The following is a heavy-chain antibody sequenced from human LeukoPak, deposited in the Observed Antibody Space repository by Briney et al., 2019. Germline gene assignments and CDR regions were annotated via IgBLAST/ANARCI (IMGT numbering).Heavy chain of an antibody. J-gene: IGHJ6*02. Sequence: GGSLRLSCAASGFTFSSYSMNWVRQAPGKGLEWVSSISSSSSYIYYADSVKGRFTISRDNAKNSLYLQMNSLRAEDTAVYYCARDGADYGDYHDNGGMDVWGQGTTVTVSS. CDR2: ISSSSSYI. D-gene: IGHD4-17*01. CDR3: ARDGADYGDYHDNGGMDV. V-gene: IGHV3-21*01. CDR1: GFTFSSYS.